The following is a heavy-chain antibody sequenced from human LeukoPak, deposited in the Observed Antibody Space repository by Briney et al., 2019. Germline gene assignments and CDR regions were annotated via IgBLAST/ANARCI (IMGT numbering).Heavy chain of an antibody. V-gene: IGHV3-30*18. Sequence: GGSLRLSCAASGFTFSSYGMHWVRQAPGKGLEWVAVISYDGSNKYYADSVKGRFTISRDNSKNTLYLQMNSLRAEDTAVYYCAKDYYDSSGYYYSPDNYGMDVWGQGTTVTVSS. CDR2: ISYDGSNK. CDR1: GFTFSSYG. D-gene: IGHD3-22*01. J-gene: IGHJ6*02. CDR3: AKDYYDSSGYYYSPDNYGMDV.